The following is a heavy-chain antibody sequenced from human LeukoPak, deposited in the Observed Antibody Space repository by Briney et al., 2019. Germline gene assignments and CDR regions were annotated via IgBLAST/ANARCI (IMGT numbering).Heavy chain of an antibody. CDR3: AREGEWELLSSAFDI. V-gene: IGHV1-46*01. Sequence: ASVKVSCKASGYTFTSYYMHWVRQAPGQGLEWMGIINPSGGSTSYAQKFQGRVTMTRDTSTSTVYMELSSLRSDDTAVYYCAREGEWELLSSAFDIWGQGTMVTVSS. D-gene: IGHD1-26*01. J-gene: IGHJ3*02. CDR2: INPSGGST. CDR1: GYTFTSYY.